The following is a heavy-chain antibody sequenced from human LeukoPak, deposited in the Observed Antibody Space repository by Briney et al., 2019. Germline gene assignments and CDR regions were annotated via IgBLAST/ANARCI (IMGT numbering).Heavy chain of an antibody. V-gene: IGHV1-2*02. D-gene: IGHD3-3*01. CDR3: ARGASPFYDFWSGYYTGSIFDY. Sequence: ASVKVSCKASGYTFTGYYMHWVRQAPGQGLEWMGWINPNSGGTNYAQKFQGRVTMTRDTSISTAYMELSRLSSVTAADTAVYYCARGASPFYDFWSGYYTGSIFDYWGQGTLVTVSS. CDR2: INPNSGGT. J-gene: IGHJ4*02. CDR1: GYTFTGYY.